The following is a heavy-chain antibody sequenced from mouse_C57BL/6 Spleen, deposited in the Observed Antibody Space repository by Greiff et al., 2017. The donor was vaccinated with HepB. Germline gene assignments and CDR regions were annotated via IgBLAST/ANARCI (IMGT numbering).Heavy chain of an antibody. CDR1: GYTFTSYT. CDR3: ARSENYGPWFAY. J-gene: IGHJ3*01. CDR2: INPSSGYT. V-gene: IGHV1-4*01. D-gene: IGHD1-1*01. Sequence: QVQLKESGAELARPGASVKMSCKASGYTFTSYTMHWVKQRPGQGLEWIGYINPSSGYTKYNQKFKDKATLTADKSSSTAYMQLSSLTSEDSAVYYCARSENYGPWFAYWGQGTLVTVSA.